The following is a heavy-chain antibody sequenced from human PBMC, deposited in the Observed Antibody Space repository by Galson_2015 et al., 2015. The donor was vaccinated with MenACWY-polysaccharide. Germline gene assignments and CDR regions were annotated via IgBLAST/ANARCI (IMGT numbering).Heavy chain of an antibody. V-gene: IGHV3-23*01. J-gene: IGHJ4*02. CDR3: AKVGPQPGYCGGGACYAGLDY. CDR1: GFTISSYA. Sequence: SLRLSCAATGFTISSYAMSWVRQAPGKGLEWVSTISGSGGSTYYADSVKGRFTISRDNSKNTLFLHMNSLRAEDTAIYYCAKVGPQPGYCGGGACYAGLDYWGQGTLVTVSS. CDR2: ISGSGGST. D-gene: IGHD2-15*01.